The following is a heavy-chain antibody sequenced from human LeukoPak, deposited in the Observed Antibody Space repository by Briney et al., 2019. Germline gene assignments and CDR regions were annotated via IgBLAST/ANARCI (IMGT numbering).Heavy chain of an antibody. V-gene: IGHV4-34*01. CDR2: INHSGST. CDR3: ARAVLWFGEAPHFDY. D-gene: IGHD3-10*01. Sequence: PSETLSLTCAVYGGSFSGYYWSWIRQPPGKGLEWIGEINHSGSTNYNPSLKSRVTISVDTSKNQFSLKLSSVTAADTAVYYCARAVLWFGEAPHFDYWGQGTLVTVSS. CDR1: GGSFSGYY. J-gene: IGHJ4*02.